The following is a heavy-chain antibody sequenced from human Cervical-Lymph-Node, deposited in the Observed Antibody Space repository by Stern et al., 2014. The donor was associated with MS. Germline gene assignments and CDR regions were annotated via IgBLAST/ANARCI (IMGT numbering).Heavy chain of an antibody. D-gene: IGHD3-3*01. V-gene: IGHV3-23*04. J-gene: IGHJ6*02. CDR1: GFTFSAYT. CDR3: AKDLMQSEYYTYYGMDV. CDR2: ISGSSLNI. Sequence: VQLVESGGGLIQPGGSLRLSCAASGFTFSAYTVSWVRQAPGKGLEWVSSISGSSLNIYYADSVKGRFTIFSDNSKNTLYLQMNSLRAEDTAVYYCAKDLMQSEYYTYYGMDVWGQGTSVTVSS.